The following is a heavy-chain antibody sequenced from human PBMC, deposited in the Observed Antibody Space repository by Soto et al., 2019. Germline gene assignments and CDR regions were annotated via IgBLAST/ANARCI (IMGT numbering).Heavy chain of an antibody. CDR2: IYYSGST. J-gene: IGHJ5*02. CDR1: GGSISSGGYY. Sequence: SETLSLTCTVSGGSISSGGYYWSWIRQHPGKGLEWIGYIYYSGSTYYNPSLKSRVTISVDTSKNQFSLKLSSVTAADTAVYYCARVVSSGMVRGVIPLYNWFDPWGQGTLVTVSS. CDR3: ARVVSSGMVRGVIPLYNWFDP. D-gene: IGHD3-10*01. V-gene: IGHV4-31*03.